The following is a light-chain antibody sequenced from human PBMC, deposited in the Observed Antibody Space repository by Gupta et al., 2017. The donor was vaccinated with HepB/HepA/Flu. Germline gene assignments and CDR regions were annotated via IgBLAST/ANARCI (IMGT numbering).Light chain of an antibody. CDR2: GAS. V-gene: IGKV3-20*01. CDR3: QHDCNSPLT. CDR1: QSVSNRY. Sequence: EIVLTQSPGTLSLSPGERATLSCRASQSVSNRYLAWYQQKPGQAPRLLIYGASSRATGIPDRFSGSGSGTEFTLTISRLEPEDFAVYYCQHDCNSPLTFGRGTKVEIK. J-gene: IGKJ4*01.